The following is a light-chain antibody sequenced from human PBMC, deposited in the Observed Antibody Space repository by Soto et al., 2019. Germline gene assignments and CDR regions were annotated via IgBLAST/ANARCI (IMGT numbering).Light chain of an antibody. J-gene: IGLJ2*01. V-gene: IGLV2-14*01. Sequence: QSALTQPASVSGSPGQSITISCTGANSDIGSYNYVSWYQQHPGKAPKLLIYDVTKWPSGVSNRFSGSKSGNTASLTISGLRAEDEADYYCSSYTSASTLVFGGGTKLTVL. CDR2: DVT. CDR3: SSYTSASTLV. CDR1: NSDIGSYNY.